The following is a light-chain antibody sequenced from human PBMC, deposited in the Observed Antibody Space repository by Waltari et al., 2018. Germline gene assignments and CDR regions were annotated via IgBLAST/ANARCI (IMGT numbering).Light chain of an antibody. V-gene: IGKV1-12*01. CDR1: QDIRNS. J-gene: IGKJ5*01. Sequence: DIQLTQSPSSVSRSVGVRVAITCRASQDIRNSLAWYQKRPGNSPNLLISETSDWKYGVPSRFSGSGSGTDVILTITNLQPEDSAIYFCQQAHTFPRTFGQGTRLEI. CDR2: ETS. CDR3: QQAHTFPRT.